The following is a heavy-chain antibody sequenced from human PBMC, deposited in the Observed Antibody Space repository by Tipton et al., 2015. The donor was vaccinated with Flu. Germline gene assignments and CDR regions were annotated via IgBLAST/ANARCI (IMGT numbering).Heavy chain of an antibody. J-gene: IGHJ6*02. CDR2: VYTSGST. Sequence: TLSLTCTVSGGSISSYYWSWIRQPARKGLEWIGRVYTSGSTKYNPSLKSRVTMSVDTSKSQFSLKLSSVTAADTAVYYCASATTVTTSGMDVWGQGTTVTVSS. CDR3: ASATTVTTSGMDV. V-gene: IGHV4-4*07. CDR1: GGSISSYY. D-gene: IGHD4-11*01.